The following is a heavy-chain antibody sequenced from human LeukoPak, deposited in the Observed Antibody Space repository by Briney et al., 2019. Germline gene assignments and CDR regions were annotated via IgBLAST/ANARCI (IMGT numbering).Heavy chain of an antibody. CDR1: GFTFSDYY. Sequence: SGGSLRLSCAASGFTFSDYYMSWIRQAPGKGLEWVSYISSSGSTIYYADSVKGRFTISRDNAENSLYLQMNSLRAEDTAVYYCASQYRIWPNMDVWGQGTTVTVSS. CDR3: ASQYRIWPNMDV. V-gene: IGHV3-11*01. CDR2: ISSSGSTI. J-gene: IGHJ6*02. D-gene: IGHD2-15*01.